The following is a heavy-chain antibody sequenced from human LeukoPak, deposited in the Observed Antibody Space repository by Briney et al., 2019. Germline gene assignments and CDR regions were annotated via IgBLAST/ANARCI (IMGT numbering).Heavy chain of an antibody. J-gene: IGHJ4*02. CDR3: ARDTAVAGQIIDY. V-gene: IGHV3-7*01. D-gene: IGHD6-19*01. CDR1: GFTVSSYW. Sequence: GWSLGRSCAASGFTVSSYWRVWVGRAPGKGLEWVANIKQDGSEKYYVDSVKGRFTISRDNAKNSLYLQMNSLRAEDTAVYYCARDTAVAGQIIDYWGQGTLVTASS. CDR2: IKQDGSEK.